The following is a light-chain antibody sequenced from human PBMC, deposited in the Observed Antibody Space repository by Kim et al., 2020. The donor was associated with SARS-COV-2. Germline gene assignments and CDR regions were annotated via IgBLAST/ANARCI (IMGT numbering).Light chain of an antibody. CDR1: RSDVQAYNL. CDR3: CSDEGYTTWV. V-gene: IGLV2-23*01. J-gene: IGLJ3*02. Sequence: GQSITISCTETRSDVQAYNLVSWYQQYPGKGPKLIIYDGNQRPSDVSKRFSGSKSGNWVSLTSSGLQAEDEADYHCCSDEGYTTWVYGGGSQLTV. CDR2: DGN.